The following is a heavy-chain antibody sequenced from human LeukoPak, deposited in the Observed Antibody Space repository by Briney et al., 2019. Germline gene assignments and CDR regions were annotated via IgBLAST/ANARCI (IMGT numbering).Heavy chain of an antibody. D-gene: IGHD2-2*01. CDR2: INPNSGDT. J-gene: IGHJ4*02. V-gene: IGHV1-2*06. Sequence: PLKPSCKPATNTPTANNNHWARQPPRQGFDCIHRINPNSGDTNYAQKFQGRVTMTRDTSISTAHMELSRLRSDDTAVYYCARANFLYCSSTTCLFDYWGQGPLVIVSS. CDR3: ARANFLYCSSTTCLFDY. CDR1: TNTPTANN.